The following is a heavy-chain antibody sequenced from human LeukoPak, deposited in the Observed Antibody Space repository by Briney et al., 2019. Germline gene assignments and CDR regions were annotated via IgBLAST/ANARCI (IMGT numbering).Heavy chain of an antibody. V-gene: IGHV3-74*01. CDR2: MNGEGTTI. J-gene: IGHJ4*02. D-gene: IGHD1-7*01. CDR3: ATARNFRFEY. Sequence: GGSLRLSCATSGLTFRTTWMHWVRQAPGKGLMWVSRMNGEGTTIDYADSVKGRFTVSRDYAKNTLFLQVNNLRTEDTALYFCATARNFRFEYWGQGSLVIVSA. CDR1: GLTFRTTW.